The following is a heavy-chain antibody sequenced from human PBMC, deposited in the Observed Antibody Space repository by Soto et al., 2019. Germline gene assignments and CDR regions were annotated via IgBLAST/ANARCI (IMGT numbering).Heavy chain of an antibody. CDR2: INHSGST. CDR3: ARGALNSDLWSSHINGRMDV. D-gene: IGHD3-3*01. Sequence: PSETLSLTCAVYGGSFSDYSWNWNWIRQPPGKGLEWIGEINHSGSTSHNPCLKSRGTLSLDTSKNQFSLIRASATAADSAVYYCARGALNSDLWSSHINGRMDVWGQETSVTVSS. CDR1: GGSFSDYSWN. J-gene: IGHJ6*02. V-gene: IGHV4-34*01.